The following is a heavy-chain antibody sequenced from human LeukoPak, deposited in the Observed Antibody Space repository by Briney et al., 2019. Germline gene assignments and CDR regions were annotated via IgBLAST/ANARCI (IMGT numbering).Heavy chain of an antibody. V-gene: IGHV3-74*01. Sequence: GGSLRLSCAASGFTFSSYEMNWVRQAPGKGLVWVSRIKSDGSSTTYADSVEGRFTISRENAKNTLYLQMNSLRAEDTAVYYCARGGSPPEALGDAFDIWGQGTMVTVSS. CDR1: GFTFSSYE. CDR3: ARGGSPPEALGDAFDI. J-gene: IGHJ3*02. D-gene: IGHD1-26*01. CDR2: IKSDGSST.